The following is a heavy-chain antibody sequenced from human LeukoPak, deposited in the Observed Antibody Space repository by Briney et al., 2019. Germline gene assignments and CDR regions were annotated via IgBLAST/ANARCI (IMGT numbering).Heavy chain of an antibody. Sequence: SETLSLTCAVYGGSFSGYYWSWIRQPPGKGLEWIGYIYHSGSTYYNPSLKSRVTISVDTSKNQFSLKLSSVTAADTAVYYCATYCGSSSCYGSFAYWGQGTLVTVSS. CDR2: IYHSGST. CDR3: ATYCGSSSCYGSFAY. V-gene: IGHV4-34*01. D-gene: IGHD2-2*01. CDR1: GGSFSGYY. J-gene: IGHJ4*02.